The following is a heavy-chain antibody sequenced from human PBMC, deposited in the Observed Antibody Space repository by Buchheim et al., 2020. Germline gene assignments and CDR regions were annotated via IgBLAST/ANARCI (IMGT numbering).Heavy chain of an antibody. CDR3: ARLFNYMDV. CDR2: IYYSGDT. CDR1: GGSISSSSYY. J-gene: IGHJ6*03. Sequence: QLQLQESGPGLVKPSETLSLTCTVSGGSISSSSYYWGWIRQPPGKGLEWIGSIYYSGDTYNTPSLKSRVTMSIDTSKSQFSLNLSSVTAADTAVYYCARLFNYMDVWGKGTT. V-gene: IGHV4-39*01.